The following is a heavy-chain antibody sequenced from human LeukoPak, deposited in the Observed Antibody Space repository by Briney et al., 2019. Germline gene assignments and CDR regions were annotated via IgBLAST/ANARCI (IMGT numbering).Heavy chain of an antibody. D-gene: IGHD3-3*01. J-gene: IGHJ4*02. V-gene: IGHV4-34*01. CDR1: GGSFSAYY. CDR2: INHFGST. CDR3: AREMRITIFGGIKGYFDY. Sequence: PSETPSLTCAVYGGSFSAYYWTWIRQTPGKGLEWIGEINHFGSTNYNPSLESRVTISVDTSKKQISLRLSSVTVADTAVYYCAREMRITIFGGIKGYFDYWGQGTLVTVSS.